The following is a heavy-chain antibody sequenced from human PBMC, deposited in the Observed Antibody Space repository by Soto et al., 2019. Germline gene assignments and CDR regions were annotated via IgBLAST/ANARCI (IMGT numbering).Heavy chain of an antibody. J-gene: IGHJ6*04. V-gene: IGHV5-10-1*01. CDR1: GYSFTSYW. CDR2: IDPSDSYT. D-gene: IGHD4-4*01. Sequence: GESLKISCKGSGYSFTSYWISWVRQMPGKGLEWMGRIDPSDSYTNYSPSFQGHVTISADKSISTAYLQWSSLKASDTAMYYCARLMTTVTDTYYYYGMDVWDKGTTVTVSS. CDR3: ARLMTTVTDTYYYYGMDV.